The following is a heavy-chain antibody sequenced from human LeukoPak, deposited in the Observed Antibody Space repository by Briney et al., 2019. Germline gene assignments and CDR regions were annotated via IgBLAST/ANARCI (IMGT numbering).Heavy chain of an antibody. J-gene: IGHJ3*02. Sequence: GGSLRLSCAASGFTFSSYGMHWVRQAPGKGLEWVAFIRYDGSNKYYADSVKGRFTISRDNSKNTLYLQMNSLRAEDTAVYYCAREAPGSMIVGHDAFDIWGQGTMVTVSS. CDR1: GFTFSSYG. CDR2: IRYDGSNK. CDR3: AREAPGSMIVGHDAFDI. D-gene: IGHD3-22*01. V-gene: IGHV3-30*02.